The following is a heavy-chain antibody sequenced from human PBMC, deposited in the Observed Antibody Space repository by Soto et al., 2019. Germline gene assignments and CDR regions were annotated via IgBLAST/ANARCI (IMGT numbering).Heavy chain of an antibody. J-gene: IGHJ6*03. V-gene: IGHV3-11*01. CDR1: GFTFSDYY. CDR3: ARDCPASGDYAVWYYYYMDV. CDR2: ISSSGSTI. D-gene: IGHD4-17*01. Sequence: QVQLVESGGGLVKPGGSLRLSCAASGFTFSDYYMSWIRQAPGKGLEWVSYISSSGSTIYYADSVKGRFTISRDNAKNSLYLPIKSLRAEDTAVYYCARDCPASGDYAVWYYYYMDVWGKGTTVTVSS.